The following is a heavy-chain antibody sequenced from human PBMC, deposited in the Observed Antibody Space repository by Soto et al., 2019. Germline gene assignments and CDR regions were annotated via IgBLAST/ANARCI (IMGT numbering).Heavy chain of an antibody. CDR3: ARDPSRAVAGPLDY. Sequence: PGGSLRLSCAASGVTFNRYSFHWVRQVPGKGLEWLTLISYDGTNKYYADSVKGRFTISRDNSRNTLYLQMNSLRAEDTAVYYCARDPSRAVAGPLDYWGQGTLVTV. J-gene: IGHJ4*02. D-gene: IGHD6-19*01. CDR2: ISYDGTNK. CDR1: GVTFNRYS. V-gene: IGHV3-30-3*01.